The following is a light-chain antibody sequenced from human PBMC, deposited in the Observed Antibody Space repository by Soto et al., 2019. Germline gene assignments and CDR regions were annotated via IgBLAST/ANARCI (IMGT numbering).Light chain of an antibody. CDR3: NSYTSNNTYV. CDR1: SSDVGAFNY. J-gene: IGLJ1*01. V-gene: IGLV2-14*03. Sequence: QSALTQPHSVSGSPGESVTISCSGTSSDVGAFNYVSWYQQHPGKAPKLMIYDVSNRPSGVSNRFSGSKSGNTASLTISGLRAEDEADYYCNSYTSNNTYVFGTGTKLTVL. CDR2: DVS.